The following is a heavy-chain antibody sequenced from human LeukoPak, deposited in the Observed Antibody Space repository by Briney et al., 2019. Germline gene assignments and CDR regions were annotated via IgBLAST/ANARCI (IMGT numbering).Heavy chain of an antibody. Sequence: ASVKVSCKASGYTFTGYYMHWVRQAPGQGLEWMGWINPNSGGTNYAQKFQGRVTMTRDTSISTAYMELSRLRSDDTAVYYCARGSVTTVVTPSNYWGQGTLVTVSS. D-gene: IGHD4-23*01. CDR3: ARGSVTTVVTPSNY. V-gene: IGHV1-2*02. CDR1: GYTFTGYY. J-gene: IGHJ4*02. CDR2: INPNSGGT.